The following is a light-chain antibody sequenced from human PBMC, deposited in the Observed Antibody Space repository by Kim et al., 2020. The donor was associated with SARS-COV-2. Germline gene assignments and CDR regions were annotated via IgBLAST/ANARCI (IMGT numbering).Light chain of an antibody. V-gene: IGKV6D-21*02. CDR1: QSIGNN. CDR3: HQSISLPWT. CDR2: YAS. Sequence: EIVLTQSPDFQSVTPKGKVTITCRASQSIGNNLHWYQQKSDQSPKLLIKYASQSISGVPSRFSGSGSGTEFTLTINGLEVEDAAAYYCHQSISLPWTFGQGTKVDIK. J-gene: IGKJ1*01.